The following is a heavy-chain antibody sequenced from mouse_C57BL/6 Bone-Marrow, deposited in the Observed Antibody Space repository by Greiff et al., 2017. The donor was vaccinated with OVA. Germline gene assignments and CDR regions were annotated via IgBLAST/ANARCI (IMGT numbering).Heavy chain of an antibody. D-gene: IGHD1-1*01. J-gene: IGHJ3*01. CDR2: INPGSGGT. CDR1: GYAFTNYL. CDR3: ARSSRYVGSRRAWFAY. Sequence: QVQLQQSGAELVRPGTSVKVSCKASGYAFTNYLIEWVKQRPGQGLEWIGVINPGSGGTNYNEKFKGKATLTAAKSYSTAYLQLSSLTSEDSAVYFYARSSRYVGSRRAWFAYWGQGTLVTVSA. V-gene: IGHV1-54*01.